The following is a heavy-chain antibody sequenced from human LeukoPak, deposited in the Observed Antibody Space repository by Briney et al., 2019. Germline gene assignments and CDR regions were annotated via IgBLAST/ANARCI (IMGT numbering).Heavy chain of an antibody. Sequence: ASVKVSCKASGYTFTGYYMHWVRQAPGQGLEWMGRINPNSGGTNYAQKFQGRVTMTRDTSTSTAYMELSRLRSDDTAVYYCATVDYGILTGSSWGQGTLVTVSS. J-gene: IGHJ4*02. CDR1: GYTFTGYY. CDR3: ATVDYGILTGSS. V-gene: IGHV1-2*06. D-gene: IGHD3-9*01. CDR2: INPNSGGT.